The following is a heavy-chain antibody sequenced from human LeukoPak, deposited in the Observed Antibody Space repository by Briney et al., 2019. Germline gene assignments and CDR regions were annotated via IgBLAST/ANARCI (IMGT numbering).Heavy chain of an antibody. Sequence: GGSLRLSCAASGFTFSSYAMSWVRQAPGKGLEWVSRISGSGGSTYYADSVKGRFAISRDNSKNTLYLQMNSLRAEDTAIYYCAKEKWVATTPYYFDYWGQGTLVTVSS. CDR2: ISGSGGST. J-gene: IGHJ4*02. V-gene: IGHV3-23*01. CDR3: AKEKWVATTPYYFDY. D-gene: IGHD1-14*01. CDR1: GFTFSSYA.